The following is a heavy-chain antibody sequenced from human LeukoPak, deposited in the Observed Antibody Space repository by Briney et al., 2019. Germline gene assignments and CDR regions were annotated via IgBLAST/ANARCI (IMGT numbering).Heavy chain of an antibody. CDR1: GFTFDDYA. V-gene: IGHV3-23*01. D-gene: IGHD6-13*01. J-gene: IGHJ4*02. CDR3: VRGVGVSRFNYLDS. Sequence: PGGSLRLSCAASGFTFDDYAMHWVRQAPGKGLEWVSLIIGNGRVIYYADSVKGRFTISRDNSKNTLYLQMNSLRDDDTAVYYCVRGVGVSRFNYLDSWGQGTLVIVSS. CDR2: IIGNGRVI.